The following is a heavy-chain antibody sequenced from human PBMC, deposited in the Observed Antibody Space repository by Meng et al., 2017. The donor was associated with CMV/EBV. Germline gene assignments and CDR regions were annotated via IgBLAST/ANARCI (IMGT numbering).Heavy chain of an antibody. V-gene: IGHV1-18*01. Sequence: ASVKVSCKASGYTFTSYGISWVRQAPGQGLEWMGWISAYNGNTNYAQKPQGRVTMTTDTSTSTAYMELRSLRSDDTAVYYCARDRYDILTGFYTGGDYYYGMDVWGQGTTVTVSS. CDR2: ISAYNGNT. CDR3: ARDRYDILTGFYTGGDYYYGMDV. CDR1: GYTFTSYG. J-gene: IGHJ6*02. D-gene: IGHD3-9*01.